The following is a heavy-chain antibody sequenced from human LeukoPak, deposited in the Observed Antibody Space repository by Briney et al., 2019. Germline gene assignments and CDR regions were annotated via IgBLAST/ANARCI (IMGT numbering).Heavy chain of an antibody. J-gene: IGHJ3*02. CDR2: ISSSSSTI. V-gene: IGHV3-48*01. Sequence: PGGSLRLSCAASGFTFSSYSMNWVRQAPGKGLEWVSYISSSSSTIYYADSVKGRFTISRDNAKNSLYLQMNSLRAEDTAVYYCAREGWYDFWITRGHAFDIWGQGTMVTVSS. CDR1: GFTFSSYS. D-gene: IGHD3-3*01. CDR3: AREGWYDFWITRGHAFDI.